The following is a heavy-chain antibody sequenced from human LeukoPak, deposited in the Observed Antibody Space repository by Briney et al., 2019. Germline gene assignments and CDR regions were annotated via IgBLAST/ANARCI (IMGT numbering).Heavy chain of an antibody. Sequence: PGGSLRLSCAASGFTFSSYAMHWVRQAPGKGLEWVAVISYDGSSKYYADSVKGRFTISRDNSKNTLYLQMNSLRAEDTAVYYCARDLVGATNYWGQGTLVSVSS. CDR3: ARDLVGATNY. J-gene: IGHJ4*02. CDR2: ISYDGSSK. CDR1: GFTFSSYA. V-gene: IGHV3-30*04. D-gene: IGHD1-26*01.